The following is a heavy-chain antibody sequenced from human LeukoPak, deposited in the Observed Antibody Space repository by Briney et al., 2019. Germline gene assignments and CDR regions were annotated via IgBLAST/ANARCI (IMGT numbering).Heavy chain of an antibody. J-gene: IGHJ2*01. Sequence: SETLSLTCVVSGYSISSGYYWVWIRQPPGEGLEWIASIHHSGSTYYNPSLKSRVSISVDTSKNQFSLKLTSVTAADTAVYYCARDPSVTTRPYWHFNIWGRGTLVTVSS. D-gene: IGHD4-17*01. CDR1: GYSISSGYY. V-gene: IGHV4-38-2*02. CDR3: ARDPSVTTRPYWHFNI. CDR2: IHHSGST.